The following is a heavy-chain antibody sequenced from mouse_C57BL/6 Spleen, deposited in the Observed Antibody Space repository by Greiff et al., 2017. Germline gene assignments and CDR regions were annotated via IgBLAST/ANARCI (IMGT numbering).Heavy chain of an antibody. CDR3: AIRDYYGSIPYWYFDV. Sequence: QVQLQQPGAELVKPGASVKVSCKASGYTFTSYWMHWVKQRPGQGLEWIGRIHPSDSDTNYNQTFKGKATLTVDKSSSTAYMQLSSPTSEHSALYYCAIRDYYGSIPYWYFDVWGTGTTLTVSS. CDR1: GYTFTSYW. CDR2: IHPSDSDT. D-gene: IGHD1-1*01. V-gene: IGHV1-74*01. J-gene: IGHJ1*03.